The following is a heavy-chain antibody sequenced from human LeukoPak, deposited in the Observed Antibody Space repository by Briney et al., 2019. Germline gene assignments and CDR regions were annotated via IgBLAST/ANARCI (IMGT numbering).Heavy chain of an antibody. CDR2: INPNGGGT. Sequence: ASVKVSSKASGYTFTDYYIHWVRQAPGHGLEWMGWINPNGGGTNYAQKFQGRVTMTRDTSISTAYMELSRLRSDDTAVYYCARDGGYSYGYGFDYWGQGTLVTVSS. CDR3: ARDGGYSYGYGFDY. D-gene: IGHD5-18*01. V-gene: IGHV1-2*02. CDR1: GYTFTDYY. J-gene: IGHJ4*02.